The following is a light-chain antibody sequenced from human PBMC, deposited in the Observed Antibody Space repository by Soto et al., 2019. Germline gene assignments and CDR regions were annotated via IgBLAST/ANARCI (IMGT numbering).Light chain of an antibody. V-gene: IGKV1-5*01. CDR3: QQYNSYSPWT. CDR1: QSIRSW. CDR2: DAS. J-gene: IGKJ1*01. Sequence: DMQMNQSPSTLSASVGDRVTIPCRSSQSIRSWLAWYQQKPGKAPKLLIYDASSLESGVPSRFSGSGSGTEFTLTISSLQPDDFATYYCQQYNSYSPWTFGQGTKVDIK.